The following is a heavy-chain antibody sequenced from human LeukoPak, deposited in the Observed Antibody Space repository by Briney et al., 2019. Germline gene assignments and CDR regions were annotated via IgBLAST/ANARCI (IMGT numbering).Heavy chain of an antibody. D-gene: IGHD6-6*01. CDR3: ATTIRGTYSSSNDY. CDR1: GFTFDDYA. CDR2: ISWNSGSI. Sequence: GGSLRLSCAASGFTFDDYAMHWVRQAPGKGLEWVSGISWNSGSIGYADSVKGRFTISRDNAKNSLYLQMNSLRAEDTAVYYCATTIRGTYSSSNDYWGQGTLVTVSS. J-gene: IGHJ4*02. V-gene: IGHV3-9*01.